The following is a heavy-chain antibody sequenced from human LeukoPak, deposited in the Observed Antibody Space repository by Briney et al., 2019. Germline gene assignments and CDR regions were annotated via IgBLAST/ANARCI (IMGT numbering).Heavy chain of an antibody. D-gene: IGHD3-10*01. CDR2: IYSDGST. CDR3: ASYFGRS. Sequence: PGGSLRLSCAASGFIVSSNFMMWVRQAPGKGLDWVSFIYSDGSTYYADSVKGRFTISRDNSKNTLYLQMNNLRAEDTALHYCASYFGRSWGQGTLVTVSS. CDR1: GFIVSSNF. V-gene: IGHV3-53*01. J-gene: IGHJ5*02.